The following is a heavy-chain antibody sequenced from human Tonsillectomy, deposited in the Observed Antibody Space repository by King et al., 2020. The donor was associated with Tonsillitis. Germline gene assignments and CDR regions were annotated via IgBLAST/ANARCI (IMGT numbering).Heavy chain of an antibody. CDR2: IYYTVRT. V-gene: IGHV4-4*02. J-gene: IGHJ4*02. CDR1: CGSSNSSNA. Sequence: VQLQESGPGLVKPSGTLSLTCAVSCGSSNSSNAWSWVRQPPGKGLECMGEIYYTVRTNYNPSLQSRVTSSVDKSKNQFSLKLSSVTAADTAVYYCATSGRFDYWGQGTLVTVSS. CDR3: ATSGRFDY. D-gene: IGHD1-26*01.